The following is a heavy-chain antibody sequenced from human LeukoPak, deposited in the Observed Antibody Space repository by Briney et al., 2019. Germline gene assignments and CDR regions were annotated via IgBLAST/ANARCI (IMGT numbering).Heavy chain of an antibody. CDR1: GYTFTSYG. Sequence: GASVKVSCKASGYTFTSYGISWVRQAPGQGLEWMGWTSAYNGNTNYAQKLQGRVTMTTDTSTSTAYMELRSLRSDDTAVYYCARVSTPLDYYYYMDVWGKGTTVTVSS. V-gene: IGHV1-18*01. D-gene: IGHD1-14*01. CDR2: TSAYNGNT. CDR3: ARVSTPLDYYYYMDV. J-gene: IGHJ6*03.